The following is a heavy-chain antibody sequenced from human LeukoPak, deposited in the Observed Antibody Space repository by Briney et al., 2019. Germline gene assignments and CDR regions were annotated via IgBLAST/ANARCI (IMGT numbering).Heavy chain of an antibody. V-gene: IGHV3-23*01. J-gene: IGHJ4*02. CDR1: GLTVSSYA. Sequence: GGSLRLSCGASGLTVSSYAMSWVRQAPGKGLEWVSAISGRPSYADSVKGRFTISRDNSKNTLYLQVNSLRAEDTAVYYCAKALDYWYFDYWGQGTLVTVSS. D-gene: IGHD2/OR15-2a*01. CDR2: ISGRP. CDR3: AKALDYWYFDY.